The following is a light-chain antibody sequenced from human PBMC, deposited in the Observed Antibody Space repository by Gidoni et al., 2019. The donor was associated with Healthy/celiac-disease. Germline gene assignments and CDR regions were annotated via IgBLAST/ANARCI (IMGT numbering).Light chain of an antibody. CDR2: GAS. CDR1: QSVSSSY. V-gene: IGKV3-20*01. Sequence: EIVLTQSPGTLSLSPGERATLSCRARQSVSSSYLAWYQQKPGQAPRLLIYGASSRSTGIPDRFSGSGSGTDFTLTISRLEPEDFAVYYCQQYGSSPRGITFGPGTKVDIK. CDR3: QQYGSSPRGIT. J-gene: IGKJ3*01.